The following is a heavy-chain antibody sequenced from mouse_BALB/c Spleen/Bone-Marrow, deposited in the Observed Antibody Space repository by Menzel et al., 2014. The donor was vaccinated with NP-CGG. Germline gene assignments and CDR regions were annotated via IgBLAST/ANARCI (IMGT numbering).Heavy chain of an antibody. D-gene: IGHD1-2*01. J-gene: IGHJ2*01. V-gene: IGHV1S22*01. CDR2: IYPGSGST. CDR3: TPRLRY. CDR1: GYTFTSYW. Sequence: LKQSGSELVRPGASVKLSCKASGYTFTSYWMHWVKQRPGQGLEWIGNIYPGSGSTNYDKKFKSKATPTVDTSSSTAYMQLSSLTSEDSAVYYCTPRLRYWGQGTTLTVSS.